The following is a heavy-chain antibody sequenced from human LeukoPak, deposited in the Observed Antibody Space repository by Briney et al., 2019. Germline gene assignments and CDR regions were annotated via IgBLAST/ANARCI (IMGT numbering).Heavy chain of an antibody. CDR3: ARLRRGYAFDI. V-gene: IGHV1-69*05. D-gene: IGHD5-12*01. CDR2: IIPIFGTA. J-gene: IGHJ3*02. Sequence: GASVKVSCKASGGTFSSYAISWVRQAPGQGLEWVGGIIPIFGTANYAQKFQGRVTITTDESTSTAYMELSSLRSEDTAVYYCARLRRGYAFDIWGQGTMVTVSS. CDR1: GGTFSSYA.